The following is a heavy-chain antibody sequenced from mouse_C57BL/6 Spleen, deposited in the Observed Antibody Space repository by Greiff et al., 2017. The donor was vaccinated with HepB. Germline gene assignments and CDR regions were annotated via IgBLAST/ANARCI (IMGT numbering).Heavy chain of an antibody. CDR2: IHPNSGST. D-gene: IGHD1-1*01. V-gene: IGHV1-64*01. Sequence: QVQLKQPGAELVKPGASVKLSCKASGYTFTSYWMHWVKQRPGQGLEWIGMIHPNSGSTNYNEKFKSKATLTVDKSSSTAYMQLSSLTSEDSAVYYCARCYGSSYGNFDVWGTGTTVTVSS. CDR3: ARCYGSSYGNFDV. J-gene: IGHJ1*03. CDR1: GYTFTSYW.